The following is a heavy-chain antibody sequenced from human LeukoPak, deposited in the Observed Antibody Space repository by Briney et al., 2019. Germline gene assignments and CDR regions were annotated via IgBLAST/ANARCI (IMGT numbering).Heavy chain of an antibody. V-gene: IGHV3-9*01. J-gene: IGHJ4*02. CDR1: GFTFDDYA. D-gene: IGHD3-22*01. Sequence: GRSLRLTCAASGFTFDDYAMHWVRQAPGKGLEWVSGISWNSGSIGYADSVKGRFTISRDNAKNSLYLQMNSLRAEDTAVYYCARAHDSSGYPPHFDYWGQGTLVTVSS. CDR3: ARAHDSSGYPPHFDY. CDR2: ISWNSGSI.